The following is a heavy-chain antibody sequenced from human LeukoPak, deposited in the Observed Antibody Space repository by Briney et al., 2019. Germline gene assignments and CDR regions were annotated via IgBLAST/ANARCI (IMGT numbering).Heavy chain of an antibody. CDR2: IYHSGST. V-gene: IGHV4-38-2*01. CDR1: GYSISSGYY. J-gene: IGHJ4*02. Sequence: SETLSLTCAVSGYSISSGYYWGWIRQPPGKGLEWIGSIYHSGSTYYNPSLKSRVTISVDTSKNQFSLKLSSVTAADTAVYYCARLPLHSYFDCWGQGTLVTVSS. CDR3: ARLPLHSYFDC.